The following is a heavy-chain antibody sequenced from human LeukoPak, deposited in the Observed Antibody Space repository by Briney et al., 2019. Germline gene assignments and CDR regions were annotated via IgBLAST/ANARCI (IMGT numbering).Heavy chain of an antibody. CDR1: GFTFSSYG. CDR2: ISYDGSNK. CDR3: AREPFTGPNFDY. J-gene: IGHJ4*02. Sequence: GGSLRLSCAASGFTFSSYGMHWVRQAPGKGLEWVAVISYDGSNKYYADSVKGRFTISRDNSKDTLYLQMNSLRAEDTAVYYCAREPFTGPNFDYWGQGTLVTVSS. D-gene: IGHD7-27*01. V-gene: IGHV3-30*03.